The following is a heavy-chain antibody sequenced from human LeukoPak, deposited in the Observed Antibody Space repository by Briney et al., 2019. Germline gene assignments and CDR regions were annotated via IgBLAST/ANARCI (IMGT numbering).Heavy chain of an antibody. CDR2: ISGSNGNT. D-gene: IGHD7-27*01. CDR1: GYTFTGYY. V-gene: IGHV1-18*04. CDR3: AREEGNWGDAFDI. Sequence: ASVKVSCKASGYTFTGYYTHWVRQAPGQGLEWMGWISGSNGNTNYAQKLQGRVTMTTDTSTSTAYMELRSLRSDDTAVYYCAREEGNWGDAFDIWGQGTMVTVSS. J-gene: IGHJ3*02.